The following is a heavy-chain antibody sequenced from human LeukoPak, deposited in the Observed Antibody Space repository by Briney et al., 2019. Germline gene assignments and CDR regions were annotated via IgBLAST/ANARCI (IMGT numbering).Heavy chain of an antibody. CDR3: AKRVDSSGYYYLPYFDY. V-gene: IGHV3-23*01. Sequence: PGGSLRLSCAASGFTFSGYSMNWVRQAPGKGLEWVSVISDSGGSRYHADSVKGRFTISRDNSKNTLYLQMNSLRAEDTAVYYCAKRVDSSGYYYLPYFDYWGQGALVTVSS. CDR2: ISDSGGSR. D-gene: IGHD3-22*01. J-gene: IGHJ4*02. CDR1: GFTFSGYS.